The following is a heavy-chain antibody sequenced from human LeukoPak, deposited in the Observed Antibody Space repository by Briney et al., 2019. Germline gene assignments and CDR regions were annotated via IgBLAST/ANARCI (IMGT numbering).Heavy chain of an antibody. Sequence: SETLSLTCTVSGGSISSYYWSWIRQPPGKGLEWIGYIYYSGSTNYNPSLKSRVTTSVDTSKNQFSLKLSSVTAADTAVYYCARLVDWFDPWGQGTLVTVSS. CDR1: GGSISSYY. J-gene: IGHJ5*02. CDR2: IYYSGST. CDR3: ARLVDWFDP. V-gene: IGHV4-59*08.